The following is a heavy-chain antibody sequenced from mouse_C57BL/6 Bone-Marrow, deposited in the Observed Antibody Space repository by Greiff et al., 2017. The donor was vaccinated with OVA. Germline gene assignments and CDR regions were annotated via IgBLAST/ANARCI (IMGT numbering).Heavy chain of an antibody. J-gene: IGHJ3*01. CDR1: GFSLTSYA. Sequence: VQRVESGPGLVAPSQSLSITCTVSGFSLTSYAIRWVRQPPGKGLEWLGVIWTGGGTNYNSALKSRLSISNDNSTSHVFFKMTRLQAYDRARYYSARHYYAFAYWGQGTLVTVSA. D-gene: IGHD1-2*01. V-gene: IGHV2-9-1*01. CDR3: ARHYYAFAY. CDR2: IWTGGGT.